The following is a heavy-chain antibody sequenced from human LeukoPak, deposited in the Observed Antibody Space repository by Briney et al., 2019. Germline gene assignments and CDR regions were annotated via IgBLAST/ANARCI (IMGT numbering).Heavy chain of an antibody. D-gene: IGHD3-16*01. J-gene: IGHJ4*02. CDR1: GFTFTGYA. CDR3: ATDYGKDPLYFDY. Sequence: GSLRLSCAASGFTFTGYAMHWVRQAPGKGLEWAAVISYDASSEYYADSVKGRFTISRDNSKNTLYLQMSSLRAEDTAVYYCATDYGKDPLYFDYWGQGTLVTVSS. CDR2: ISYDASSE. V-gene: IGHV3-30*04.